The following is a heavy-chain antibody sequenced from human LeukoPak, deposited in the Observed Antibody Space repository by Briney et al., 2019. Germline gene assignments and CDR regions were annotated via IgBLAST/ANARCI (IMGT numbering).Heavy chain of an antibody. CDR1: GFTFSSYA. CDR2: ISYDGSNK. D-gene: IGHD3/OR15-3a*01. V-gene: IGHV3-30*04. Sequence: GGSLCFSCAASGFTFSSYALHWVGQAQGKGLEWVAVISYDGSNKYYADSVKGRFTISRDNSKNTLYLQMNSLRAEDTAVYYCARELKIMVFGYFDYWGQGTLVTVSS. CDR3: ARELKIMVFGYFDY. J-gene: IGHJ4*02.